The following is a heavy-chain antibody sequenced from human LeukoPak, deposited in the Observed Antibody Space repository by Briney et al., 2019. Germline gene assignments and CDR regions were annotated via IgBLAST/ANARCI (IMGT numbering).Heavy chain of an antibody. CDR2: ISSSGSTI. Sequence: GGSLRLSCAASGFTFSSYEMNWVRQAPGKGLEWVSYISSSGSTIYYADSVKGRFTISRDNAKNSLYLQMNSLGAEDTAVYYCARDMGGYYYDILTGYSWDYWGQGTLVTVSS. CDR3: ARDMGGYYYDILTGYSWDY. J-gene: IGHJ4*02. V-gene: IGHV3-48*03. CDR1: GFTFSSYE. D-gene: IGHD3-9*01.